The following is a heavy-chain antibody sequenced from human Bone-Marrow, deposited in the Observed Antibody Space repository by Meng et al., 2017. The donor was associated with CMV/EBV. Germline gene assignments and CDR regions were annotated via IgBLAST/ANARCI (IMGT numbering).Heavy chain of an antibody. CDR2: IRYDGRNK. J-gene: IGHJ6*02. CDR1: GFTFSSYA. CDR3: AKMSQYSTNYYYYYGMDV. D-gene: IGHD6-6*01. V-gene: IGHV3-30*02. Sequence: GESLKISCAASGFTFSSYAMHWVRQAPGKGLEWVAFIRYDGRNKYYADSVKGRFTISRDNSKNTLYLQMNSLRAEDRAVYYCAKMSQYSTNYYYYYGMDVWGQGTTVTVSS.